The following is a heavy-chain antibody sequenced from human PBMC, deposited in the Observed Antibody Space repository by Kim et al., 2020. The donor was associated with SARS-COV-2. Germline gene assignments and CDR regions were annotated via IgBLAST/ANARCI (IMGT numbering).Heavy chain of an antibody. D-gene: IGHD1-26*01. CDR1: EFTFNYYA. J-gene: IGHJ5*02. Sequence: GGSLRLSCAASEFTFNYYAMSWVRQAPGKGLQWVSSISGTDDTTYYADSVRGRFTISRDTSKNTVHLQMNILRAEDTAFYYCAIREPVGSWGQGTLVTVSS. CDR3: AIREPVGS. CDR2: ISGTDDTT. V-gene: IGHV3-23*01.